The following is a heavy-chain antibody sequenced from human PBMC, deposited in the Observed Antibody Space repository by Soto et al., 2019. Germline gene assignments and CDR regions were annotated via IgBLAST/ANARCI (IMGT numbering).Heavy chain of an antibody. J-gene: IGHJ4*02. CDR3: ARYAGRDVCYYFDY. V-gene: IGHV1-69*12. D-gene: IGHD2-15*01. CDR2: IIPIFGTA. CDR1: GGTLSSYA. Sequence: QVQLVQSGAEVKKPGSSVKVSCKASGGTLSSYAISWVRQAPGQGLEWMGGIIPIFGTANYAQKFQGRVTITADESTSTDDMELSSLRSGDTAVYYCARYAGRDVCYYFDYRGQGTLVTVSS.